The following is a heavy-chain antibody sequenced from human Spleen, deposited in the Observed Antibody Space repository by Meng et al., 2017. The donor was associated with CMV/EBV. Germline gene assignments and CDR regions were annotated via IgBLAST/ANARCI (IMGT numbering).Heavy chain of an antibody. V-gene: IGHV1-2*02. CDR3: ARDPYYTNYLYYYGMDV. Sequence: ASVKVSCKASGYTFTSYGISWVRQAPGQGLDWMGWISPNSGGINYAQKFQGRVTMTRDTSISTFYMELSGLRSDDTAVYYCARDPYYTNYLYYYGMDVWGQGTTVTVSS. D-gene: IGHD4-11*01. J-gene: IGHJ6*02. CDR2: ISPNSGGI. CDR1: GYTFTSYG.